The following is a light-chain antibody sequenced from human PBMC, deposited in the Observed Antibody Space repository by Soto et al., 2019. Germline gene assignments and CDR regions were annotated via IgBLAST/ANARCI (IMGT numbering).Light chain of an antibody. CDR3: TSYTTSSTYV. CDR2: AVS. V-gene: IGLV2-14*01. Sequence: QSALTQPASVSGSPGQSITISCTGTNSDVGGYNYVSWYQQHPGKAPKLMIYAVSNRPSGVSNRFSASKSGNTASLTISGLQVEDEAEYYCTSYTTSSTYVFGTGTKVTVL. J-gene: IGLJ1*01. CDR1: NSDVGGYNY.